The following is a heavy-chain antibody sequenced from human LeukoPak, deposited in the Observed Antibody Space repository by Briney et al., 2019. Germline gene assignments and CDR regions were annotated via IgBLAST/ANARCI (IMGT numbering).Heavy chain of an antibody. CDR1: GYTFTGYY. V-gene: IGHV1-2*02. D-gene: IGHD3-16*01. J-gene: IGHJ4*02. Sequence: ASVKVSCKASGYTFTGYYMHWVRQAPGQGLEWMGWINPNSGGTNYAQKFQGRVTMTRDTSISTAYMELSRLRSDDTAVYYCARVLRARWGIYYFDYWGQGTLVTVSS. CDR2: INPNSGGT. CDR3: ARVLRARWGIYYFDY.